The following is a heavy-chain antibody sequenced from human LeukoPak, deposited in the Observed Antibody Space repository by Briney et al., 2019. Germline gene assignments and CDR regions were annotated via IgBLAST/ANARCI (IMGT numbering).Heavy chain of an antibody. CDR1: GGPINNYY. J-gene: IGHJ4*02. D-gene: IGHD3-9*01. Sequence: SETLSLTCTVSGGPINNYYWSWIRQPPGKGLEWIGYIYYSGSTNYNPSLKSRVTISVDTSKKQFSLKLSSVTAADTAVYYCARGDGYDILTGYYMVPLFDYWGQGTLVTVSS. V-gene: IGHV4-59*01. CDR2: IYYSGST. CDR3: ARGDGYDILTGYYMVPLFDY.